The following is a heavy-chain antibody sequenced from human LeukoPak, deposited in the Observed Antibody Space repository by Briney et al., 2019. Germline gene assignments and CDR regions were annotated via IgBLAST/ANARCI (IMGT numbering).Heavy chain of an antibody. CDR1: GFAFGTYA. V-gene: IGHV3-23*01. CDR3: ARDPYSTISYRLAY. Sequence: PGGSLRLSCAGSGFAFGTYAMSWVRQAPGMGLEWVSSISANGQATYYADSVEGRFTISRDNSKNTLYLQLNSLRAEDTATYYCARDPYSTISYRLAYWDQGTLFTVSS. J-gene: IGHJ4*02. CDR2: ISANGQAT. D-gene: IGHD6-13*01.